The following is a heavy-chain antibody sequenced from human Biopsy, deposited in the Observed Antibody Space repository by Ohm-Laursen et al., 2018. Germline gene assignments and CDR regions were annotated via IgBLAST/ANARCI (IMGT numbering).Heavy chain of an antibody. D-gene: IGHD5/OR15-5a*01. Sequence: SLRLSCTASGFTFSNYGMHWVRQAPGKGLEWVALIWYDGSNKNSEDPVKGRFTVSRDNSKNTLFLQMNNLRAEDTAVYYCARDQSGLRGINWYFDLWGRGTLVTVSS. CDR2: IWYDGSNK. J-gene: IGHJ2*01. CDR1: GFTFSNYG. V-gene: IGHV3-33*01. CDR3: ARDQSGLRGINWYFDL.